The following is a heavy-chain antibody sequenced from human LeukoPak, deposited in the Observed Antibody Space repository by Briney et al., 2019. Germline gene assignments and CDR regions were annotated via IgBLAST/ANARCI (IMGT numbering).Heavy chain of an antibody. CDR1: GGSISSYY. J-gene: IGHJ1*01. Sequence: SETLSLTCTVSGGSISSYYWSRIRQPPGKGLEWIGYIYYSGSTNYNPSLKSRVTISVDTSKNQFSLKLSSVTAADTAVYYCAKTGIVGATPYFQHWGQGTLVTVSS. D-gene: IGHD1-26*01. CDR3: AKTGIVGATPYFQH. CDR2: IYYSGST. V-gene: IGHV4-59*01.